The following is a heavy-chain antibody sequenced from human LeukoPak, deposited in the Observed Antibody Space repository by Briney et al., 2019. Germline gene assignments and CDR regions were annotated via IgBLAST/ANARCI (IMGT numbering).Heavy chain of an antibody. CDR2: IIPIFGTA. CDR3: ARAMVYDRVEIGNWFDP. V-gene: IGHV1-69*13. D-gene: IGHD2-8*01. CDR1: GGTFSSYA. J-gene: IGHJ5*02. Sequence: SVKVTCKASGGTFSSYAISWVRQAPGQGLEWMGGIIPIFGTANYAQKFQGRVTITADESTSTAYMELSSLRSEDTAVYYCARAMVYDRVEIGNWFDPWGQGTLVTVSS.